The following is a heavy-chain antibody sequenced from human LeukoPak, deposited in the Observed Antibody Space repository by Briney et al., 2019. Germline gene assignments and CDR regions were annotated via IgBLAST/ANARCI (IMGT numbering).Heavy chain of an antibody. CDR2: IYTSGST. Sequence: SETLSLTCSVSDGSMKSYHWSWIRQPAGKGLEWIGRIYTSGSTDYNPSLMSRVTISVDTSKNQFSLKLSSVTAADTAVYYCARRKTAEYFQHWGQGTLVTVSS. CDR1: DGSMKSYH. V-gene: IGHV4-4*07. J-gene: IGHJ1*01. CDR3: ARRKTAEYFQH.